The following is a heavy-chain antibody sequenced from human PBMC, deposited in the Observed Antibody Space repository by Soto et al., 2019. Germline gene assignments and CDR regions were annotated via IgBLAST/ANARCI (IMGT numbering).Heavy chain of an antibody. CDR1: GGSISRSSYY. J-gene: IGHJ5*02. CDR2: MYYSGST. V-gene: IGHV4-39*01. CDR3: SRRAPEGFDP. Sequence: SETLSLTCNVSGGSISRSSYYWGWIRQPPGKGLEWIGSMYYSGSTYYNPSLKSRVTISIDTPKNQLSLKLTSVTAADTAVYYCSRRAPEGFDPWGQGTLVTVCS.